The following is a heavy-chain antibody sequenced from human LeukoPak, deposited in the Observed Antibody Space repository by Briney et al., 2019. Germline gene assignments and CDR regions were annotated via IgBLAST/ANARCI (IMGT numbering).Heavy chain of an antibody. CDR3: ARGLFPGYSSSWYYFDY. Sequence: SETQSLTCTVSGGSISSYYWSWIRQPPGKGLEWIGYIYYSGSTNYNPSLKSRVTISVDTSKNQFSLKLSSVTAADTAVYYCARGLFPGYSSSWYYFDYWGQGTLVTVSS. CDR1: GGSISSYY. V-gene: IGHV4-59*01. D-gene: IGHD6-13*01. J-gene: IGHJ4*02. CDR2: IYYSGST.